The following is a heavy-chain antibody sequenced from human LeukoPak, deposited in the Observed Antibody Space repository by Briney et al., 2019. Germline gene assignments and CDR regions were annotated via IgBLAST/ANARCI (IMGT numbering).Heavy chain of an antibody. D-gene: IGHD2-2*02. CDR1: GFTFSSYW. Sequence: GGSLRLSCAASGFTFSSYWMSWVRQAPGKGLEWVANIKQDGSEKYYVDSVKGRFTISRDNAKNSLNLQMNSLRAEDTAVYYCARDGGTDIVVVPAAILHFDYWGQGTLVTVSS. CDR2: IKQDGSEK. J-gene: IGHJ4*02. CDR3: ARDGGTDIVVVPAAILHFDY. V-gene: IGHV3-7*01.